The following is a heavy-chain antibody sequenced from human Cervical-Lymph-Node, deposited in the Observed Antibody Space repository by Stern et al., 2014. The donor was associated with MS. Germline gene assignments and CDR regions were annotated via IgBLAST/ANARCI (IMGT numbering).Heavy chain of an antibody. D-gene: IGHD5-12*01. J-gene: IGHJ4*02. V-gene: IGHV4-4*02. CDR1: GGSISANNL. CDR3: ARLYTGYDYPDY. Sequence: QVPLVDSGPGLVKPSGTLSLTCAVSGGSISANNLWSWVRQPPGKGQELIGEIYHSGSTNYNPSLNGRVTMAVDKSKNQFSLKLTSVTAADTAVYYCARLYTGYDYPDYWGQGTLVTVSS. CDR2: IYHSGST.